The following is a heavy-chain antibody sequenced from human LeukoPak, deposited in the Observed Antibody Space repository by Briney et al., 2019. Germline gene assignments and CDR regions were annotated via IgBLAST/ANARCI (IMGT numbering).Heavy chain of an antibody. Sequence: PSETLSLTCAVYGGSFSGYYCSWIRQPPGKGLEWIGEINHSGSTNYNPSLKSRVTISVDKSKNQFSLKLSSVTAADTAVYYCARVPPDFWSGSLHAKYMDVWGKGTTVTVSS. V-gene: IGHV4-34*01. J-gene: IGHJ6*03. CDR3: ARVPPDFWSGSLHAKYMDV. D-gene: IGHD3-3*01. CDR1: GGSFSGYY. CDR2: INHSGST.